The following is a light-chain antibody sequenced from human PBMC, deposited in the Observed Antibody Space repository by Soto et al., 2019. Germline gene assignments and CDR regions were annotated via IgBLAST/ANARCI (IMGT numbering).Light chain of an antibody. Sequence: ALTQPASVSGSPGQSITISCTGTSSDVGGYNYVSWYQQHPGKAPKLMIYDVSNRPSGVSNRFSGSKSGNTASLTISGLQAEDEADYYCSSYASTTRVFGGGTKVTVL. CDR3: SSYASTTRV. J-gene: IGLJ3*02. CDR2: DVS. V-gene: IGLV2-14*01. CDR1: SSDVGGYNY.